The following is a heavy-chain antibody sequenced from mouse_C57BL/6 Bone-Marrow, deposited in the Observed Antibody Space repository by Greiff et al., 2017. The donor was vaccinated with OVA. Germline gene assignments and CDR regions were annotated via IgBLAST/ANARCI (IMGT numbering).Heavy chain of an antibody. CDR2: INPSNGGT. J-gene: IGHJ4*01. D-gene: IGHD1-1*01. Sequence: QVQLQQSGTELVKPGASVKLSCKASGYTFTSYWMHWVKQRPGQGLEWIGNINPSNGGTNYNEKFKSKATLTVDKSSSTAYMQLSSLTSEDSAVYYWARSVYYGSSYYAMDYWGQGTSVTVSS. CDR1: GYTFTSYW. CDR3: ARSVYYGSSYYAMDY. V-gene: IGHV1-53*01.